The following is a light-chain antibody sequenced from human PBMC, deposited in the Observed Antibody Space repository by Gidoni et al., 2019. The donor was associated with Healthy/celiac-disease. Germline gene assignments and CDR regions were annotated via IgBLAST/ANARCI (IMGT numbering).Light chain of an antibody. Sequence: QSALTQPPSASWSPGQSVTISCTGTRSDVGGYNYVSWYQQHPGKAPKLMMYEVSKRPSGVPDRFSGSKSGNTASLTVSGLQAEDEADYYCSSYAGSNKVVFGGGTKLTVL. CDR2: EVS. CDR1: RSDVGGYNY. J-gene: IGLJ3*02. V-gene: IGLV2-8*01. CDR3: SSYAGSNKVV.